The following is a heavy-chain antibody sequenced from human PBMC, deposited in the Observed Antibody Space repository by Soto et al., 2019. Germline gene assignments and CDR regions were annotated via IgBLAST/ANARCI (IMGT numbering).Heavy chain of an antibody. CDR3: AREGSSSVFMANNWFDP. Sequence: GASVKVSCKASGYTFTSYYMHWVRQAPGQGLEWMGIINPSGGSTSYAQKFQGRVTMTRDTSTSTVYMELSSLRSEDTAVYYCAREGSSSVFMANNWFDPWGQGTLVTVSS. D-gene: IGHD6-6*01. J-gene: IGHJ5*02. CDR1: GYTFTSYY. CDR2: INPSGGST. V-gene: IGHV1-46*01.